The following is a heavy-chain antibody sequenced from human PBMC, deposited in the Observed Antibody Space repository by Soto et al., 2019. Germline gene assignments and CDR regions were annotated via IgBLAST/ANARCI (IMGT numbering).Heavy chain of an antibody. Sequence: SETLSLTCAVYGGSFSGYYWSWIRQPPGKGLEWIGEINHSGSTNYNPSLKSRVTISVDTSKNQFSLKRSSVTAADTAVYYCAREDWYFDLWGRGTLVTVSS. V-gene: IGHV4-34*01. J-gene: IGHJ2*01. CDR1: GGSFSGYY. CDR3: AREDWYFDL. CDR2: INHSGST.